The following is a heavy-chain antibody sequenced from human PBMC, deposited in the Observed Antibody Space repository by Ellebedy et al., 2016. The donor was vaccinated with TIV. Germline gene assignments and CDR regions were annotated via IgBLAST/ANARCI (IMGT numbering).Heavy chain of an antibody. Sequence: GESLKISCTVSGFTFEDYPMHWVRQPSGKGLEWVSLISGDGGDRKYADSVRGRFTLSKDNSRNSLFLQMDNLTTDDTALYYCAKSRGLYYYYYYGMDVWGQGTTVTVSS. CDR1: GFTFEDYP. J-gene: IGHJ6*02. CDR2: ISGDGGDR. D-gene: IGHD3-10*01. CDR3: AKSRGLYYYYYYGMDV. V-gene: IGHV3-43*02.